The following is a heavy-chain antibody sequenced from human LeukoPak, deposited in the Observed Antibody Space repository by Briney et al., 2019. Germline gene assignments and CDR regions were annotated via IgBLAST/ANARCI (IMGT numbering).Heavy chain of an antibody. V-gene: IGHV3-23*05. J-gene: IGHJ4*02. CDR3: AKVRPPPGSGWYGGDDS. CDR1: GFTFNNYV. Sequence: GGSLRLSCTASGFTFNNYVMSWVRQAPGKGLEWVSSIKTSSSTDYADSVKGRFTISRDNSKNTLYLQMNSLRVEDTAVYYCAKVRPPPGSGWYGGDDSWGQGTLVTVSS. CDR2: IKTSSST. D-gene: IGHD6-19*01.